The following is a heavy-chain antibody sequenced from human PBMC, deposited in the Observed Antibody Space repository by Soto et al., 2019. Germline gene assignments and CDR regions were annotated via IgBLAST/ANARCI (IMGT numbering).Heavy chain of an antibody. J-gene: IGHJ5*02. V-gene: IGHV4-39*01. CDR3: GGVPFYIVVVPAAANWFDP. Sequence: PSETLSLTCTVSGGSISSSSYYWGWIRQPPGKGLEWIGSIYYSGSTYYNPSLKSRVTISVDTSKNQFSLKLSSVTAADTAVFYCGGVPFYIVVVPAAANWFDPWGQGTLVTVSS. CDR2: IYYSGST. CDR1: GGSISSSSYY. D-gene: IGHD2-2*01.